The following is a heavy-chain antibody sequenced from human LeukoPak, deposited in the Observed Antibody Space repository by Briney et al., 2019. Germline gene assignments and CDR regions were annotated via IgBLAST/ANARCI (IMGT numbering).Heavy chain of an antibody. CDR1: GYSFTTFW. CDR3: ARDPDLEWSTKTEFDY. V-gene: IGHV5-51*01. D-gene: IGHD3-3*01. Sequence: GESLRISCKGSGYSFTTFWIVWVRQMPGKGLEWMGIIYPADSDTRYSPSFQGQVTISADKSITTAYLQWSSLKASDTAVYYCARDPDLEWSTKTEFDYWGQGTLVTVSS. J-gene: IGHJ4*02. CDR2: IYPADSDT.